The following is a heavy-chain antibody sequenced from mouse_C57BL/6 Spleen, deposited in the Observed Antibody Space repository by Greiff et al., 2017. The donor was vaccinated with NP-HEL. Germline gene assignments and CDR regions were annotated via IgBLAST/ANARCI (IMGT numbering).Heavy chain of an antibody. CDR2: INPNNGGT. Sequence: VQLQQSGPELVKPGASVKMSCKASGYTFTDYNMHWVKQSHGKSLEWIGYINPNNGGTSYNQKFKGKATLTVNKSSSTAYMELRSLTSEDSAVYYCARSKAYDYYGSSYNFDYWGQGTTLTVSS. V-gene: IGHV1-22*01. CDR3: ARSKAYDYYGSSYNFDY. D-gene: IGHD1-1*01. J-gene: IGHJ2*01. CDR1: GYTFTDYN.